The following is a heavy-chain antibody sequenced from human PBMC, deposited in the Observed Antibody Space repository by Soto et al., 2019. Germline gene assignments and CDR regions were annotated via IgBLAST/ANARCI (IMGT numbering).Heavy chain of an antibody. V-gene: IGHV1-18*01. Sequence: QVQLVQSGAEVKKHGPSVKVSCTPSGYTFTSYGISWVRPAPVHGLEWRGWISAYNGNPNYEQKLQGRVSMTTDTSTSTAYMELRSLRPDATAVYYCARDGHSSGVSCYFGWFDTCGQGALVTVAA. CDR2: ISAYNGNP. J-gene: IGHJ5*02. CDR1: GYTFTSYG. CDR3: ARDGHSSGVSCYFGWFDT. D-gene: IGHD2-15*01.